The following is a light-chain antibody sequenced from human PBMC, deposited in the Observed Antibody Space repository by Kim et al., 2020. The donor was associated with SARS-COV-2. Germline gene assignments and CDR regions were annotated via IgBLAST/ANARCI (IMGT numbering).Light chain of an antibody. CDR2: DVT. CDR1: SSDIGGYNY. V-gene: IGLV2-14*03. Sequence: QSIAISCSGTSSDIGGYNYVSWYQQNPGRPPQLMIYDVTNRPSGISDRFSGSKSGNTAFLTISGLRAEDEADYYCASYSSTTTLVVFGGGTQLTVL. CDR3: ASYSSTTTLVV. J-gene: IGLJ2*01.